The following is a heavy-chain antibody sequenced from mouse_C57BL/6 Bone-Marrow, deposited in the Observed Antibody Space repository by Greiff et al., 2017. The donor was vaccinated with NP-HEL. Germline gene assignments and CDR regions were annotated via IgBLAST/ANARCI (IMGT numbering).Heavy chain of an antibody. CDR1: GFTFNTYA. J-gene: IGHJ2*01. CDR2: IRRKSSNYAS. Sequence: EVQLVESGGGLVQPKGSLKLSCAASGFTFNTYAMHWVRQAPGKGLEWVARIRRKSSNYASSYADSVKDRFTISRDDSQSMLYLQMNNLKTEDTAMYYCGRGYSTHFDYWGQGTTLTVSS. CDR3: GRGYSTHFDY. V-gene: IGHV10-3*01. D-gene: IGHD2-5*01.